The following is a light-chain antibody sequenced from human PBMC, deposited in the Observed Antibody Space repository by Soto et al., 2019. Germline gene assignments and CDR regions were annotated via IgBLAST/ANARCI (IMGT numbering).Light chain of an antibody. CDR3: QDHNSFPPT. V-gene: IGKV1-5*01. CDR1: QSITSW. CDR2: DAS. Sequence: DIKMTQSPSTLSASVGDRVAITCRASQSITSWLAWYQRKPGRAPKLLIYDASNLERGVPSGFSGSGSGTEFTRAIGSLQADYFATGNYQDHNSFPPTFGPETKLAS. J-gene: IGKJ1*01.